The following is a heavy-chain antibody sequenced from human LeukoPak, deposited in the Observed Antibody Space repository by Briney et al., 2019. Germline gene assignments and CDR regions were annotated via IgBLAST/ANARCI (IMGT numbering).Heavy chain of an antibody. CDR3: EKGLMGSRALDWFDP. CDR1: GFSFSTYN. D-gene: IGHD1-26*01. Sequence: GSLSLSCAASGFSFSTYNMNWVRQAPGKGREWVSAISGSSGSSYYADSVKGRFTTSTDKSTNTLYLQRNRLRDKATAVYSFEKGLMGSRALDWFDPWGQGTLVTVSS. V-gene: IGHV3-23*01. CDR2: ISGSSGSS. J-gene: IGHJ5*02.